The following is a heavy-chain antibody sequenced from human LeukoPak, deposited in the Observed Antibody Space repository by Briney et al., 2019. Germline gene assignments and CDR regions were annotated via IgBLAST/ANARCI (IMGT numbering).Heavy chain of an antibody. CDR2: ISYDGSNK. D-gene: IGHD3-22*01. Sequence: GRSLRLSCAASGFTFSSYAMHWVRQAPGKGLEWVAVISYDGSNKYYADSVKGRFTISRDNSKNTPYLQMNSLRAEDTAVYYCARGPDYYDSSGYFVDFDYWGQGTLVTVSS. J-gene: IGHJ4*02. CDR1: GFTFSSYA. V-gene: IGHV3-30-3*01. CDR3: ARGPDYYDSSGYFVDFDY.